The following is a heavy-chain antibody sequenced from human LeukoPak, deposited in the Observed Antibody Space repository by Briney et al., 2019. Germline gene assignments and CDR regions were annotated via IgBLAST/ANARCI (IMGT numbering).Heavy chain of an antibody. D-gene: IGHD1-26*01. J-gene: IGHJ4*02. CDR2: VNPNSGGA. CDR1: GYTFTGYY. CDR3: ARLALQEVGATQTYFLDY. V-gene: IGHV1-2*02. Sequence: AAVRVSCKASGYTFTGYYMHWVPEAPGQEVEWMGWVNPNSGGANYAQKFQGRVTMTRDTSISTAYMELSRLRSDDTAGSYCARLALQEVGATQTYFLDYWGQGTLVTVSS.